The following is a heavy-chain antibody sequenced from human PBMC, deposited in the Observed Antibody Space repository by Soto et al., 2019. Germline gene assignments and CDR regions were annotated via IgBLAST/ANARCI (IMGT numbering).Heavy chain of an antibody. J-gene: IGHJ6*03. CDR2: IYSGGST. CDR1: GFTVSSNY. V-gene: IGHV3-53*04. Sequence: EVQLVESGGGLVQPGGSLRLSCAASGFTVSSNYMSWVRQAPGKGLEWVSVIYSGGSTYYADSVKGRFTISRHNSKNTLYLQMNSLRAEDTAVYYCARARYSGYRYYMDVWGKGTTVTVSS. CDR3: ARARYSGYRYYMDV. D-gene: IGHD5-12*01.